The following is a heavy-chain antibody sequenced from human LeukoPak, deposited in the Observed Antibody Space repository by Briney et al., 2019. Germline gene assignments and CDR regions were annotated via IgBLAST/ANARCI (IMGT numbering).Heavy chain of an antibody. J-gene: IGHJ4*02. CDR1: GYTFTAYY. Sequence: ASVKVSCKASGYTFTAYYIHWVRQAPGQGLEWMGWISPNSGDTKYAQKSQGRVTMTRDTSITTAYMELSSLRSDDTAVYYCATAVAATRFDYWGQGTLVTVSS. CDR2: ISPNSGDT. CDR3: ATAVAATRFDY. D-gene: IGHD2-15*01. V-gene: IGHV1-2*02.